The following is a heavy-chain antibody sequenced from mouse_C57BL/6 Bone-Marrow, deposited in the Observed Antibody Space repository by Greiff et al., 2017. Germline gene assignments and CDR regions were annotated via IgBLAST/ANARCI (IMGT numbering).Heavy chain of an antibody. J-gene: IGHJ2*01. CDR2: IDPSDSYT. Sequence: VQLQQPGAELVRPGTSVKLSCKASGYTFTSYWMHWVKQRPGQGLEWIGVIDPSDSYTNYNQKFKGKATLTVDTSSSTAYMQLSSLTSEDSAVYYCARRYGFDYWGQGTTLTVSS. V-gene: IGHV1-59*01. CDR1: GYTFTSYW. CDR3: ARRYGFDY. D-gene: IGHD2-14*01.